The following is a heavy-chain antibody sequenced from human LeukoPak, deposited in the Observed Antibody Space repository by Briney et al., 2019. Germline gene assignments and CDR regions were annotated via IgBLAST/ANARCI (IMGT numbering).Heavy chain of an antibody. Sequence: GGSLRLSCAASGFTFSSYSMNWVRQAPGKGLEWVSYISSSSSTIYYADSVKGRFTIPRDNAKNSLYLQMNSLRAEDTAVYYCANPFNDYGDYVDAFDIWGQGTMVTVSS. CDR2: ISSSSSTI. CDR1: GFTFSSYS. J-gene: IGHJ3*02. V-gene: IGHV3-48*04. CDR3: ANPFNDYGDYVDAFDI. D-gene: IGHD4-17*01.